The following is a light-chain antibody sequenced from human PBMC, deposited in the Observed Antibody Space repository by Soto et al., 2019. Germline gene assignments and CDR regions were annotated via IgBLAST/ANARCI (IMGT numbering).Light chain of an antibody. CDR1: QSISSW. V-gene: IGKV1-5*01. CDR3: QQYNNYPGT. J-gene: IGKJ1*01. CDR2: DAS. Sequence: DILMTQSPATLSASLGDRVTLTCRASQSISSWLAWYQQKPGKAPKLLIYDASSLASGIPSRFSGSGSGTDFTLTISSLEPDDFATYYCQQYNNYPGTFGQGTNVDIK.